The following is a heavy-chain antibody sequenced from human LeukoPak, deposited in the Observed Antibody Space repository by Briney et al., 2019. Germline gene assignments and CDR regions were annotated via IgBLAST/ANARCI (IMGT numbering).Heavy chain of an antibody. D-gene: IGHD6-19*01. CDR2: ISYDGSNK. V-gene: IGHV3-30*18. CDR3: AKDQVQWLVGWFDP. J-gene: IGHJ5*02. Sequence: PGGSLRLSCAASGFTFSSYGMHWVRQAPGKGLEWVAVISYDGSNKYYADSVKGRFTISRDNSKNTLYLQMNSLRAEDTAVYYCAKDQVQWLVGWFDPWGQGTLVTVSS. CDR1: GFTFSSYG.